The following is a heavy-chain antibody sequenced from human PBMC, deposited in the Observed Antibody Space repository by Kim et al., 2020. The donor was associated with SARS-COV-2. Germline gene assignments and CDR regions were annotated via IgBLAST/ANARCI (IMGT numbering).Heavy chain of an antibody. D-gene: IGHD5-12*01. J-gene: IGHJ4*02. V-gene: IGHV3-66*01. CDR1: GFTVSSNY. Sequence: GGSLRLSCAVSGFTVSSNYMSWVRQAPGKGLEWVSGIYSGGSTYYADSVKARFTISRDNSKNTLYLQMNSLRAEDTAVYYGARDRPYSGYDSFDYWGQGTLVTVSS. CDR3: ARDRPYSGYDSFDY. CDR2: IYSGGST.